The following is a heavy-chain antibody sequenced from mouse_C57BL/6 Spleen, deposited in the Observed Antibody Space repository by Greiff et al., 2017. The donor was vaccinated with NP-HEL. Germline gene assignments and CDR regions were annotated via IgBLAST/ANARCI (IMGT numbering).Heavy chain of an antibody. D-gene: IGHD2-4*01. V-gene: IGHV1-52*01. CDR1: GYTFTSYW. CDR2: IDPSDSET. CDR3: ARGRDDYPFDY. Sequence: VQLQQPGAELVRPGSSVKLSCKASGYTFTSYWMHWVKQRPIQGLEWIGNIDPSDSETHYNQKFKDKATLTVDKSSSTAYMQLSSLTSEDSAVYYCARGRDDYPFDYWGQGTTLTVSS. J-gene: IGHJ2*01.